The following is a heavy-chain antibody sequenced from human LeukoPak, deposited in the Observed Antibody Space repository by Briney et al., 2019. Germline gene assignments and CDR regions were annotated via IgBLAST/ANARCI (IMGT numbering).Heavy chain of an antibody. V-gene: IGHV3-30*02. CDR2: IRYDGSNK. CDR3: AKLWFGELFGGY. Sequence: GGSLRLSCAVSGFTFSSYGMHWVRQAPGKGLEWVAFIRYDGSNKYYADSVKGRFTISRDNSKNTLYLQMNSLRAEDTAVYYCAKLWFGELFGGYWGQGTLVTVSS. J-gene: IGHJ4*02. D-gene: IGHD3-10*01. CDR1: GFTFSSYG.